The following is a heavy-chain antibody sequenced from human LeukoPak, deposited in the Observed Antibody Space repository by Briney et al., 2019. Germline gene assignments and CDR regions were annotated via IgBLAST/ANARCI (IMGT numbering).Heavy chain of an antibody. D-gene: IGHD3-3*01. V-gene: IGHV3-9*01. CDR3: AKSPTLTSNWFDP. Sequence: GRSLRLSCAASGFTFDDYAMHWVRQAPGKGLEWVSGISWNSDSIGYADSVKGRFTISRDNAKNSLYLQMNSLRAEDTALYYCAKSPTLTSNWFDPWGQGTPVTVSS. CDR2: ISWNSDSI. J-gene: IGHJ5*02. CDR1: GFTFDDYA.